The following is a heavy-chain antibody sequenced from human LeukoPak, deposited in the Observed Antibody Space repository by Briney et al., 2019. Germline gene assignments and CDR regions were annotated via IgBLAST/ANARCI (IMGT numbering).Heavy chain of an antibody. CDR3: ARDDCSGGTCYIGD. CDR2: ISAYNGNT. J-gene: IGHJ4*02. D-gene: IGHD2-15*01. Sequence: ASVKVSCKASGYTFTSYGISWVRQAPGQGLEWMGWISAYNGNTNYAQKLQGRVTMTTDTSTSTVYMELRSLRSDDTAVYYCARDDCSGGTCYIGDWGQGTLVTVSS. V-gene: IGHV1-18*01. CDR1: GYTFTSYG.